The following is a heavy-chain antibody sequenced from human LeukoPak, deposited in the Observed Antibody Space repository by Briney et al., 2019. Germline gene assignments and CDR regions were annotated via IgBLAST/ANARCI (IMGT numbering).Heavy chain of an antibody. CDR1: GASISSGSSY. D-gene: IGHD5-12*01. CDR2: IYYTGKT. J-gene: IGHJ4*02. V-gene: IGHV4-61*02. CDR3: AKNNGYGYWFDY. Sequence: SQTLSLTCTASGASISSGSSYWSWIRQPAGNRPEWIGRIYYTGKTIYNPSLMSRVTISLDTSKNQFSLNLSSVSAADTALYYCAKNNGYGYWFDYWGQGILVTVSS.